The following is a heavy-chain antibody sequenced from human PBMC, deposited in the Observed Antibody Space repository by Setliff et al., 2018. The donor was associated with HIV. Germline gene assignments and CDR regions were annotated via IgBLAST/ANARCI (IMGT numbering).Heavy chain of an antibody. CDR3: ARQLTTLDYFDY. CDR2: LSHVGGT. V-gene: IGHV4-38-2*01. D-gene: IGHD4-17*01. J-gene: IGHJ4*02. CDR1: GYFISSGYY. Sequence: ASETLSLTCAVSGYFISSGYYWGWIRQPPGKGLEWIGSLSHVGGTYYNPSLKSRVTISIDTSMNQFSLRLTPVTAADTAVYYCARQLTTLDYFDYWGQGTLVTVSS.